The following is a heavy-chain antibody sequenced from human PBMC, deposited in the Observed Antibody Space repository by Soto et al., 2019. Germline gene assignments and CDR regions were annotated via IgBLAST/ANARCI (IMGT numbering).Heavy chain of an antibody. D-gene: IGHD3-22*01. Sequence: GASVKVSCKASGYTFTSYGISWVRQAPGQGLEWMGWISAYNGNTNYAQKLQGRVTMTTDTSTSTAYMELRSLRSDDTAVYYCANYDYYDSSGYYDYWFDPWGQGTLVTVSS. CDR1: GYTFTSYG. J-gene: IGHJ5*02. CDR2: ISAYNGNT. CDR3: ANYDYYDSSGYYDYWFDP. V-gene: IGHV1-18*01.